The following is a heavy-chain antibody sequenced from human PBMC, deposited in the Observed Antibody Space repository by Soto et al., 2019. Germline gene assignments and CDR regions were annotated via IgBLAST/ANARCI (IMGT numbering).Heavy chain of an antibody. J-gene: IGHJ4*02. D-gene: IGHD6-19*01. V-gene: IGHV1-69*01. Sequence: QVQLVQSGAEVKKPGSSVKVSCKASGGTFSSYAISWVRQAPGQGLEWMGGIIPIFGTANYAQKFQGRFTITADESTSTAYMELSSLRSEDTAVYYCARGAYSSGWYRGPTDYWGQGTLVTVSS. CDR3: ARGAYSSGWYRGPTDY. CDR2: IIPIFGTA. CDR1: GGTFSSYA.